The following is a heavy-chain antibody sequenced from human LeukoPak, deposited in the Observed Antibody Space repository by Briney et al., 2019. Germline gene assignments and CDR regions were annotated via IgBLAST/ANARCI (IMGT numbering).Heavy chain of an antibody. CDR2: ISWNSGSI. J-gene: IGHJ1*01. CDR3: AKDMSSGSTRSVWFQH. V-gene: IGHV3-9*01. CDR1: GFTFDDYA. Sequence: GRSLRLSCADSGFTFDDYAMHWVRQAPGKGLEWVTGISWNSGSIGYADSVKGRFTISRDNAKNSLYLQMNSLRAEDTALYYCAKDMSSGSTRSVWFQHWGQGTLVSVSS. D-gene: IGHD2-2*01.